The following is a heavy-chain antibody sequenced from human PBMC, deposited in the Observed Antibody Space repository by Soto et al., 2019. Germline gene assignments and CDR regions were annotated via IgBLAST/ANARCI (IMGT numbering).Heavy chain of an antibody. V-gene: IGHV3-48*01. Sequence: PGGSLRLSCAASGFTFSVYDMNWVRQAPGKGLEWVSHINSRSTTIYYADSVKGRFTISRDNAKNSLFLQMNSLRAEDTAVYFCARNFGFWASVIWGQGTMVTVSS. CDR2: INSRSTTI. D-gene: IGHD3-3*01. CDR3: ARNFGFWASVI. CDR1: GFTFSVYD. J-gene: IGHJ3*02.